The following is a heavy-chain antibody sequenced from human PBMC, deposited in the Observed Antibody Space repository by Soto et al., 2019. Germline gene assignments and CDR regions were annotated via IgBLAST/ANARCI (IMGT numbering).Heavy chain of an antibody. CDR3: ARDSSSGLFDY. J-gene: IGHJ4*02. V-gene: IGHV3-33*01. Sequence: ESGGGVVQPGRSLRLSCAASGFTFSSYGMHWVRQAPGKGLEWVAVIWYDGSNKYYADSVKGRFTISRDNSKNTLYLQMNSLRAEDPAVYYCARDSSSGLFDYWGQGTLVTVSS. CDR1: GFTFSSYG. D-gene: IGHD6-19*01. CDR2: IWYDGSNK.